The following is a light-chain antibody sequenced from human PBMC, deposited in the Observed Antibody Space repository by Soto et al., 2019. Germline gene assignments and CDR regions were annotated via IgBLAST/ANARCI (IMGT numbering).Light chain of an antibody. CDR2: AAS. CDR3: QQANSPPLT. J-gene: IGKJ4*01. CDR1: ERINTY. V-gene: IGKV1-12*01. Sequence: DIQMTQSLSSVSASVGGRVTITCRASERINTYLAWYQQQPGKAPKLLIYAASSLQSGVPSRFSGSGSGTEFTLTISNLQHEDFATYYCQQANSPPLTFGGGTKVDIK.